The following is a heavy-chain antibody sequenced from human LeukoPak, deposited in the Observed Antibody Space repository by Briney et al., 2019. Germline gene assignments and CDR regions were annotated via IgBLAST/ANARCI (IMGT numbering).Heavy chain of an antibody. CDR2: INSDGSST. J-gene: IGHJ3*02. V-gene: IGHV3-74*01. CDR3: AKDVWFGELLLFRAGAFDI. D-gene: IGHD3-10*01. CDR1: GFTFSSYW. Sequence: GGSLRLSCAASGFTFSSYWMHWVRQAPGKGLVWVSRINSDGSSTSYADSVKGRFTISRDNSKNTLYLQMNSLRAEDTAVYYCAKDVWFGELLLFRAGAFDIWGQGTMVTVSS.